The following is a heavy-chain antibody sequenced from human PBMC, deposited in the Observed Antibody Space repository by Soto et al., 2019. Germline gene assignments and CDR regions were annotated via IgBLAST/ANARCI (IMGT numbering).Heavy chain of an antibody. V-gene: IGHV3-23*01. CDR3: ARWSYLDY. CDR1: GFSFGSYA. J-gene: IGHJ4*02. CDR2: ISGSDGKT. Sequence: GGSLRLSCAASGFSFGSYALSWVRQAPGKGLEWVSTISGSDGKTFYADSVKGRFSISRDTSQNTLYPQMNSLRADDTAIYYCARWSYLDYWGQGTRVTVSS. D-gene: IGHD3-3*01.